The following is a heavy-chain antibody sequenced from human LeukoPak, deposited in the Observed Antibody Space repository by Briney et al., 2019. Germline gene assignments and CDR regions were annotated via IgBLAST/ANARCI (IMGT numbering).Heavy chain of an antibody. V-gene: IGHV4-30-2*01. CDR3: ARPLLQLPYHYYGMDV. D-gene: IGHD2-2*01. CDR2: IYHSGST. CDR1: GGSISSGGYS. Sequence: SQTPSLTCAVSGGSISSGGYSWSWIRQPPGKGLEWIGYIYHSGSTYYNPSLKSRVTISVDRSKNQFSLKLSSVTAADTAVYYCARPLLQLPYHYYGMDVWGQGTTVTVSS. J-gene: IGHJ6*02.